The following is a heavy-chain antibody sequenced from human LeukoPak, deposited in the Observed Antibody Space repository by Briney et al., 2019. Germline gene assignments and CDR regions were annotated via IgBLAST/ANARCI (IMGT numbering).Heavy chain of an antibody. J-gene: IGHJ4*02. CDR1: GYTFTGYY. D-gene: IGHD6-19*01. CDR2: INPNSGGT. Sequence: ASVKVSCKASGYTFTGYYMHWVRQAPGQGLEWMGWINPNSGGTNYAQKFQGRVTMTRDTSISTAYMELSRLRSDDTAMYYCAKSSGWKYNIDYWGQGTLVTVSS. V-gene: IGHV1-2*02. CDR3: AKSSGWKYNIDY.